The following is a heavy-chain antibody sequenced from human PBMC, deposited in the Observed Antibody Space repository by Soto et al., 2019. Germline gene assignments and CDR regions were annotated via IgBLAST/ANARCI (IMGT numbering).Heavy chain of an antibody. CDR1: GFTVSSYA. V-gene: IGHV3-23*01. D-gene: IGHD3-10*01. CDR3: AKDGAYYYGSGSQFFDY. CDR2: ISGSGGST. J-gene: IGHJ4*02. Sequence: EVQLLESGGGLVQPGGSLRLSCAASGFTVSSYAMSWVRQAPGKGLEWVSAISGSGGSTYYADSVKGRFTISRDNSKNTLYLQMNSLRAEDTAVYYCAKDGAYYYGSGSQFFDYWGQGTLVTVSS.